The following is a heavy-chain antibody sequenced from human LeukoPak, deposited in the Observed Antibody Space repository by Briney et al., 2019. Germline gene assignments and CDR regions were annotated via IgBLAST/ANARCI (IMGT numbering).Heavy chain of an antibody. CDR1: GYTFTSYY. Sequence: AASVKVSCKASGYTFTSYYMHWGRQAPGQGLEWMGIINPSGGSTSYAQKVHGRVARTRDMSTSTVYMEPSRLRSEDTAVYYCAREGYCRGDKCPVANWGQGTLVPVSS. CDR2: INPSGGST. CDR3: AREGYCRGDKCPVAN. J-gene: IGHJ4*02. D-gene: IGHD2-21*01. V-gene: IGHV1-46*01.